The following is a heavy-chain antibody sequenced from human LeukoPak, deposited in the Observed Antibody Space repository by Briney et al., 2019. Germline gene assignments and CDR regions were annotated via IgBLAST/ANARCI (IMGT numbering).Heavy chain of an antibody. Sequence: GGSLRLSCAASGFTFSSYAMTWVRQAPGKGLEWVSTVTGSGSSTYYGDSVRGRFTISRDNSKNTLYLQMKALRAEDTAVYYCAKGPLGYCTAGACYFHYWGEGTLVTVSS. CDR1: GFTFSSYA. V-gene: IGHV3-23*01. CDR3: AKGPLGYCTAGACYFHY. J-gene: IGHJ4*02. D-gene: IGHD2-8*02. CDR2: VTGSGSST.